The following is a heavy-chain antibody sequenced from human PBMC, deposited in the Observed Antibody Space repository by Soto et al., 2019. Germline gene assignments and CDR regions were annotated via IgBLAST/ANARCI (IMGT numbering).Heavy chain of an antibody. D-gene: IGHD6-19*01. Sequence: QVQLQESGPGLVKPSQTLSLTCTVSGGSISSGGYYWSWIRQHPGKGLEWIGYIYYSGSPYYNPSLKSRVTISVDTSNNHVSLKLSSVTAADTAVYYCARDLAVACTVWFDPWGQGTLVNVSS. J-gene: IGHJ5*02. CDR2: IYYSGSP. CDR3: ARDLAVACTVWFDP. CDR1: GGSISSGGYY. V-gene: IGHV4-31*03.